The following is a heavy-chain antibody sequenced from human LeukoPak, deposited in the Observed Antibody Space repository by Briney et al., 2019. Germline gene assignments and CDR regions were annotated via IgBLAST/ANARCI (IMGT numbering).Heavy chain of an antibody. V-gene: IGHV3-33*01. J-gene: IGHJ4*02. CDR2: IWYDGSNK. Sequence: GRSLRLSCAASGFTFSSYGMHWVRQAPGKGLEWVAVIWYDGSNKYYADSVKGRFTISRDNSKNTLYLQMNSLRAEDTAVYYCARDSSSGYYFDYWGRGTLVTVSS. CDR3: ARDSSSGYYFDY. D-gene: IGHD3-22*01. CDR1: GFTFSSYG.